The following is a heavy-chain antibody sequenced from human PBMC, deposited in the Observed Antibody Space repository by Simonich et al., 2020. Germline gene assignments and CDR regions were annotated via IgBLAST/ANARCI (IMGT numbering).Heavy chain of an antibody. J-gene: IGHJ6*02. CDR1: GGSISSYY. CDR2: IYYSGST. CDR3: ARSLGYYYYYYGMDV. D-gene: IGHD1-26*01. V-gene: IGHV4-59*08. Sequence: QVQLQESGPGLVKPSETLSLTCTVSGGSISSYYWSWTRQPPGKGLEWIGYIYYSGSTNYNPSLKRRVTISVDTSKNQFSLKLSSVTAADTAVYYCARSLGYYYYYYGMDVWGQGTTVTVSS.